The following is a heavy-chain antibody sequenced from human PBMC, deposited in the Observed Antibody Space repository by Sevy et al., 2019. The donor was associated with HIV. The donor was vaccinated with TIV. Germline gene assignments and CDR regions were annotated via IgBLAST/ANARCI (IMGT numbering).Heavy chain of an antibody. V-gene: IGHV6-1*01. J-gene: IGHJ4*02. CDR2: TYYKSKWYN. CDR3: ARESRWFFFHFDY. D-gene: IGHD3-10*01. Sequence: SQTLSLTCAISGDSVSTYSAAWNWIRQSPSRGLEWLGGTYYKSKWYNDYALSVKSRISINPDTPKNQISLQLNSVTPEDTAVYYCARESRWFFFHFDYWGQGTLVTVSS. CDR1: GDSVSTYSAA.